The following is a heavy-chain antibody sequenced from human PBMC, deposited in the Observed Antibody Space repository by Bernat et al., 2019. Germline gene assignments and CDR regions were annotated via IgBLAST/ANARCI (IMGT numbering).Heavy chain of an antibody. CDR2: ISYDGSNK. CDR1: GFTFSSYG. CDR3: AKGDMREWLADFDP. J-gene: IGHJ5*02. D-gene: IGHD6-19*01. Sequence: QVQLVESGGGVVQPGRSLRLSCAASGFTFSSYGMHWVRQAPGKGLEWVAVISYDGSNKYYADSVKGRFTISRDNSKNTLYLQMNSLRAEDTAVYYCAKGDMREWLADFDPWGQGTLVTVSS. V-gene: IGHV3-30*18.